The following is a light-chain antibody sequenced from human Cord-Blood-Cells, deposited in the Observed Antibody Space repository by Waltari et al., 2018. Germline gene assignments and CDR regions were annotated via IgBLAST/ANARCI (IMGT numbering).Light chain of an antibody. CDR1: SSDVGGFNY. CDR3: SSYTSSSTLYV. V-gene: IGLV2-14*01. J-gene: IGLJ1*01. Sequence: QSALPQPASVSGSPGQSITISCTRTSSDVGGFNYVSSYQQHPGKAPKLMIYDVSNRPSGVSNRFSGSKSGNTASLTISGLQAEDEADYYCSSYTSSSTLYVFGTGTKVTVL. CDR2: DVS.